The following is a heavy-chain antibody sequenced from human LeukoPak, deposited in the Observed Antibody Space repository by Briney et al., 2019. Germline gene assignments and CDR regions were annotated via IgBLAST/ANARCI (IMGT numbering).Heavy chain of an antibody. CDR1: GGSISSGSYY. J-gene: IGHJ2*01. CDR2: IYYTGST. Sequence: SETLSLTCAVSGGSISSGSYYWGWIRQPPGKGLEWIGSIYYTGSTYYNPSLKSRVAISVDTSKNQFSLNLSSVTAADTAVYYCARLDWSNWCFDLWGRGTLVIVSS. D-gene: IGHD3/OR15-3a*01. V-gene: IGHV4-39*01. CDR3: ARLDWSNWCFDL.